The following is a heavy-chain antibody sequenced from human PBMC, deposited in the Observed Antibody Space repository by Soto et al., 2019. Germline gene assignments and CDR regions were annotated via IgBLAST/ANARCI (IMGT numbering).Heavy chain of an antibody. CDR1: GYTFTSYG. V-gene: IGHV1-18*01. CDR2: ISAYNGNT. J-gene: IGHJ4*02. Sequence: QVLLVQSGAEVKKPGASVKVSCKASGYTFTSYGISWVRQAPGQGLEWVGWISAYNGNTNYAQKLQGRFTMTTDTATSIAYMGLRSLRSVDTAVYYCARDAVNIVATIGDYFVYWGQGALGTASS. D-gene: IGHD5-12*01. CDR3: ARDAVNIVATIGDYFVY.